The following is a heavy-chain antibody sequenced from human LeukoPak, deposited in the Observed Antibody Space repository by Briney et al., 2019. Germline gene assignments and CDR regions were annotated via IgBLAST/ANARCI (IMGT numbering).Heavy chain of an antibody. J-gene: IGHJ3*02. D-gene: IGHD3-9*01. Sequence: VKISCKVSGYTFTDYYMHWVQQAPGKGLEWMGRIIPIFGTANYAQKFQGRVTITTDESTSTAYMELSSLRSEDTAVYYCARDVLRYFDWLPHDAFDIWGQGTMVTVSS. V-gene: IGHV1-69*13. CDR3: ARDVLRYFDWLPHDAFDI. CDR2: IIPIFGTA. CDR1: GYTFTDYY.